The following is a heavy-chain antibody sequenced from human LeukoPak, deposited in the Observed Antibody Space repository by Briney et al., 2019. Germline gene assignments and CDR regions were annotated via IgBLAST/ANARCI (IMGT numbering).Heavy chain of an antibody. CDR2: ISSTGSTI. Sequence: GGSLRLSCAASGFTFSDYYMSWLRRAPGKGLEWISYISSTGSTIYYADSVKGRFTISRDNAKSSLYLHMNSLRAEDTAVYYCAKDGKYYYDSSGYYPPRGWFDPWGQGTLVTVSS. CDR3: AKDGKYYYDSSGYYPPRGWFDP. D-gene: IGHD3-22*01. CDR1: GFTFSDYY. V-gene: IGHV3-11*01. J-gene: IGHJ5*02.